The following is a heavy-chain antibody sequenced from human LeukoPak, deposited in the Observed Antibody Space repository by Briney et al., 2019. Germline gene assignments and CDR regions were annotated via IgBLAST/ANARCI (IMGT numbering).Heavy chain of an antibody. CDR2: ISYEGSNK. V-gene: IGHV3-30*18. J-gene: IGHJ4*02. CDR3: AKEGRQWLVPVPPFY. Sequence: GGSLRLSCAASGFTFTSYSMNWVRQAPGKGLEWVAVISYEGSNKYYADSVKGRFTISRDNSKNTLYLQMNSLRAEDTAVYYCAKEGRQWLVPVPPFYWGQGTLVTVSS. D-gene: IGHD6-19*01. CDR1: GFTFTSYS.